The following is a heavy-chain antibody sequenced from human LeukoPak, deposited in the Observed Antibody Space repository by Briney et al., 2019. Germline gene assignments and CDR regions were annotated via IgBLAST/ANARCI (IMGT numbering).Heavy chain of an antibody. D-gene: IGHD6-13*01. J-gene: IGHJ4*02. CDR3: SGRLGSSWDELDY. CDR2: IYHSGST. V-gene: IGHV4-30-2*01. CDR1: GGSISSGGYS. Sequence: PSQTLSLTCAVSGGSISSGGYSWSWIRQPPGKGLEWIGYIYHSGSTYYNPSLKSRVTISVDRSKNQFSLKLSSVTAADTAVYYCSGRLGSSWDELDYWGQGTLVTVSS.